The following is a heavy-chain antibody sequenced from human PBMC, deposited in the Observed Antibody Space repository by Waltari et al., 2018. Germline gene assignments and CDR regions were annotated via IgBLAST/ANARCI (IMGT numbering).Heavy chain of an antibody. V-gene: IGHV3-23*01. CDR3: AKGLGMRDWYFDI. CDR1: GLTFKNYA. Sequence: EVRVLESGGGLVQPGGSLRLSCAASGLTFKNYAMAWVRQAPGKRVECVAVITVSGTNTYYADSVKGRFTVSRDNSKNTLDMQMNNLRLEDTAVYFCAKGLGMRDWYFDIWGRGTLLTVSS. D-gene: IGHD7-27*01. CDR2: ITVSGTNT. J-gene: IGHJ2*01.